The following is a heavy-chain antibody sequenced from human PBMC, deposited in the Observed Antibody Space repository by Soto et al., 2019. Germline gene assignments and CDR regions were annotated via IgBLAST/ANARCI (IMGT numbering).Heavy chain of an antibody. CDR2: IYYSGST. J-gene: IGHJ4*02. CDR1: DGSISSYC. D-gene: IGHD6-13*01. CDR3: ARELQQSLDY. Sequence: VQLQESGPGLVKPSETLSLTCTVSDGSISSYCWSWIRQTTGKGLEWIGYIYYSGSTNYNPSLKSRVTISVDTSKNQFSLKLSSVTAADTAVYYCARELQQSLDYWGQGTLVTVSS. V-gene: IGHV4-59*01.